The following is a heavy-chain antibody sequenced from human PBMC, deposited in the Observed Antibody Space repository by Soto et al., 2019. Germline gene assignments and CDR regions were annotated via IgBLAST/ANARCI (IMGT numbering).Heavy chain of an antibody. CDR2: ISSFGSYV. D-gene: IGHD2-2*01. Sequence: GGSLRLCCAASGFTFNNYIMSWVRQAPGKGLEWVSSISSFGSYVYYAESVKGRFTISRDSAKNSLYLQMNSLRAEDTAVYYCARDARGLIPAFAKGQSGMDVSGQGTTVTVSS. V-gene: IGHV3-21*01. CDR3: ARDARGLIPAFAKGQSGMDV. J-gene: IGHJ6*02. CDR1: GFTFNNYI.